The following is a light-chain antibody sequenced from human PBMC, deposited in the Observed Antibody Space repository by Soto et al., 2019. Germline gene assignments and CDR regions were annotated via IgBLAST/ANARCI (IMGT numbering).Light chain of an antibody. CDR2: ATS. CDR1: RSINSY. CDR3: QQAYKTPYA. J-gene: IGKJ2*01. Sequence: DIQMTQSPSSLSASVGDRVTITCRPSRSINSYANWYQHSTGKAPKLLIYATSNLQSGVPSRFSGSESATDFTLTIASLQPEDSATYYCQQAYKTPYAVGQGTKLEIK. V-gene: IGKV1-39*01.